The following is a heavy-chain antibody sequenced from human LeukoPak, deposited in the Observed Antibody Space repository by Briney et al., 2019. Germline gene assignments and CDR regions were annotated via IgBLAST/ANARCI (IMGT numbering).Heavy chain of an antibody. D-gene: IGHD3/OR15-3a*01. V-gene: IGHV4-30-2*01. CDR2: IYHSGST. CDR3: SRGVLDRYCYYGNVV. Sequence: PSGTLSLTCAVSGGSISSGGYSWSWIRQPPGKGLEWIGYIYHSGSTYYNPSLKSRVTISVDRSKNQFSLKLSSVTAADTAVYYCSRGVLDRYCYYGNVVLVQVATFTV. J-gene: IGHJ6*02. CDR1: GGSISSGGYS.